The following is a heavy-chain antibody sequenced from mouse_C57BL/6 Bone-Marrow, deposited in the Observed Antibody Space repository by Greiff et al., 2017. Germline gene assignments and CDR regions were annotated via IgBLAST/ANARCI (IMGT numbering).Heavy chain of an antibody. Sequence: QVQLQQSGAELAKPGASVKLSCKASGYTFTSYWMHWVKQRPGQGLEWIGYINPSSGYTKYNQKFKDKATLTADKSSSTAYMQLSSLPYEDSAVYYCARTPYYDYDGYYYAMDYWGQGTSVTVSS. CDR2: INPSSGYT. V-gene: IGHV1-7*01. CDR3: ARTPYYDYDGYYYAMDY. D-gene: IGHD2-4*01. CDR1: GYTFTSYW. J-gene: IGHJ4*01.